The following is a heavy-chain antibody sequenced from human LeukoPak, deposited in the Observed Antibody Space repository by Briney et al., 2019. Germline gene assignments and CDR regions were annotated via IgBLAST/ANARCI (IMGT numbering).Heavy chain of an antibody. J-gene: IGHJ4*02. D-gene: IGHD1-26*01. V-gene: IGHV4-59*01. CDR3: ARDSGSYSLLDY. CDR2: IYYSGST. CDR1: GGSISSYY. Sequence: PSETLSLTCTVSGGSISSYYWSWIRQPPGKGLEWIGYIYYSGSTNYNPSLKSRVTISVDTSKNQFPLKLSSVTAADTAVYYCARDSGSYSLLDYWGQGTLVTVSS.